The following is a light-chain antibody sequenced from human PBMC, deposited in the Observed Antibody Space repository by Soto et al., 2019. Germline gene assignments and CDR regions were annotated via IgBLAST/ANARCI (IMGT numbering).Light chain of an antibody. Sequence: QSALTQPASVSASPGQSITISCAGTRSDVGGYNYVSWYQQYPGKAPKLVIYEVSNRPSGVSNRFSGSKSANTASLTISGLQAEDEADYYCNSYTSSSTWVFGGGTKLTVL. CDR1: RSDVGGYNY. V-gene: IGLV2-14*01. CDR3: NSYTSSSTWV. CDR2: EVS. J-gene: IGLJ3*02.